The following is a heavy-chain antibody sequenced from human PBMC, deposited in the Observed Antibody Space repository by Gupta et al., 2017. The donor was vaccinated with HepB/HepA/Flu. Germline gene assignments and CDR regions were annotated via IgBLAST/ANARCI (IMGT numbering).Heavy chain of an antibody. Sequence: QITLNESGLTLVKPTQTLTLTCTFSGFSLRTKAVGVAWIRQPPGKALEWLGIVYSDDNKRYSPSLKSRLTNTKDTAKSQLFLTMTNMDPVDTATYYCAHRRRDGDYTLWFDPWGQGTLVTVSS. J-gene: IGHJ5*02. D-gene: IGHD4-17*01. CDR2: VYSDDNK. V-gene: IGHV2-5*02. CDR3: AHRRRDGDYTLWFDP. CDR1: GFSLRTKAVG.